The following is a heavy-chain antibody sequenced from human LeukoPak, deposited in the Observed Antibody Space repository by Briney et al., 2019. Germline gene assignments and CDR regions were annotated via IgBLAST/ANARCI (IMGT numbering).Heavy chain of an antibody. Sequence: ASVKVSCKASGGTFSSYAISWVRQAPGQGLEWMGIINPSGGSTSYAQKFQGRVTMTRDTSTSTVYMELSSLRSEDTAVYYCARVEDGYILTWGQGTLVTVSS. CDR2: INPSGGST. D-gene: IGHD5-24*01. J-gene: IGHJ4*02. CDR3: ARVEDGYILT. CDR1: GGTFSSYA. V-gene: IGHV1-46*01.